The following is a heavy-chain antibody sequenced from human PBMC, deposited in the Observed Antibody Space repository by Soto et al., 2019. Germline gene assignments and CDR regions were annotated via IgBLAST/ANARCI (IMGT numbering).Heavy chain of an antibody. CDR3: ATMYQLLPYHYYYFMDV. J-gene: IGHJ6*03. V-gene: IGHV3-48*04. CDR2: ISRSGSSI. Sequence: GGSLRLSCAASGFTFSSCTMNWVRQAPGKGLEWLSFISRSGSSINYADSVKGRFTDSRDNAKNSLYLQMNSLRAEDTAVYYCATMYQLLPYHYYYFMDVWGKGTTVTVSS. D-gene: IGHD2-2*01. CDR1: GFTFSSCT.